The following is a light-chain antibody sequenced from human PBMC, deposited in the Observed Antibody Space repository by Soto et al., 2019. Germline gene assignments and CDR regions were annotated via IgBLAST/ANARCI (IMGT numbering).Light chain of an antibody. CDR3: QQRSNWPLT. CDR2: DAS. J-gene: IGKJ4*01. V-gene: IGKV3-11*01. CDR1: QSVSSY. Sequence: LTQSPATLSLSPGERATLCCRASQSVSSYLAWYQQKPGQAPRLLIYDASNRATGIPARFSGSGSGTDFTLTISSLEPEDFAVYYCQQRSNWPLTFGGGTKVDIK.